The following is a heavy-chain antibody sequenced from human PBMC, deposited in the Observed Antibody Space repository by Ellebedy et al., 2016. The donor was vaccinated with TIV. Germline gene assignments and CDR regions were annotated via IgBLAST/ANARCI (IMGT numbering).Heavy chain of an antibody. J-gene: IGHJ5*02. V-gene: IGHV4-39*01. Sequence: MPSETLSLTCTVSAASISSSAYYWGCLRHPPGKRLEWIGRVSSSCNTYYNPTLKTRVTIFVDTSQNQFSLKLSSVTAADTAGYYCARHPRTSTWYQDWFDPWGQGTLVTVSS. CDR2: VSSSCNT. CDR3: ARHPRTSTWYQDWFDP. CDR1: AASISSSAYY. D-gene: IGHD6-13*01.